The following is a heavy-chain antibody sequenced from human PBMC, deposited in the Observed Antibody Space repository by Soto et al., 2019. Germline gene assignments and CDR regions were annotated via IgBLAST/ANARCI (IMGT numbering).Heavy chain of an antibody. J-gene: IGHJ4*02. CDR2: IYYSGST. CDR1: GGSIIRYY. D-gene: IGHD3-22*01. Sequence: SETLSLTCTFSGGSIIRYYWSWIRQPPGKGLGWIGSIYYSGSTNYIPSLKSRVTISVDTSKNQYSLKLSSVTAADTAVYYCARNSGPDEHDSSGYFPFDYWGQGTLVTVSS. V-gene: IGHV4-59*01. CDR3: ARNSGPDEHDSSGYFPFDY.